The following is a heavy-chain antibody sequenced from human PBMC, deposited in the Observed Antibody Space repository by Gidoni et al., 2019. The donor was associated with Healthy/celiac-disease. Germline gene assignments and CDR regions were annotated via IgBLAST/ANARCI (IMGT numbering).Heavy chain of an antibody. CDR3: ARGPIAPIAAAGTRYFDY. J-gene: IGHJ4*02. CDR2: IYSGGST. V-gene: IGHV3-53*02. CDR1: GFTVRSNY. Sequence: EVQLVETGGGLIQPGGSLRLSCAASGFTVRSNYMSWVRQAPGKGLGLVSVIYSGGSTYYADSVKGRFTISRDNSKNTLYLQMNSLRAEDTAVYYCARGPIAPIAAAGTRYFDYWGQGTLVTVSS. D-gene: IGHD6-13*01.